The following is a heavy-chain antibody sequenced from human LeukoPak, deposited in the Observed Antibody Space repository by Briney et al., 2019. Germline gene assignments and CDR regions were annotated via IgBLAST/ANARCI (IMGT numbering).Heavy chain of an antibody. CDR3: ARDNNGPDY. Sequence: GGSLRPSCVASGFTFSTYWMTWVRQAPGKGLEWVANIKQDESEIYYVDSVKGRFTISRDNAKNSVYLQMNSLTAEDTAVYYCARDNNGPDYWGQGTLVTVSS. J-gene: IGHJ4*02. D-gene: IGHD2-8*01. CDR1: GFTFSTYW. V-gene: IGHV3-7*01. CDR2: IKQDESEI.